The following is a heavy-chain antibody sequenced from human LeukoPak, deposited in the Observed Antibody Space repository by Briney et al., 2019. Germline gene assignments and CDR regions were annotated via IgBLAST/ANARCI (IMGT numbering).Heavy chain of an antibody. CDR1: GFTFTSYW. D-gene: IGHD3-10*01. CDR3: ARNYYYRFDY. Sequence: GGSLRLSCAASGFTFTSYWMTWVRQAPGKGLEWVANIKQDGSVKNYVDSLRGRFTISRDNAKDSLYLQMNSLRAEDTAVYFCARNYYYRFDYWGQGTLVTVSS. J-gene: IGHJ4*02. CDR2: IKQDGSVK. V-gene: IGHV3-7*01.